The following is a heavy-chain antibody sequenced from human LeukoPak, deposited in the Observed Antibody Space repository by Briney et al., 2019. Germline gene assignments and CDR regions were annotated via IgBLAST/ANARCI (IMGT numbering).Heavy chain of an antibody. CDR1: GFTFSNFE. CDR2: IGSSGSII. V-gene: IGHV3-48*03. Sequence: PGGSLRLSCAASGFTFSNFEMNWVRQAPGKGLEWLSYIGSSGSIIYYAGSVRGRFTISRDNAQNSLYLQMNSLRAEDTAVYDCARDNFLQAHSRYFDYWGQGTLVTVSS. CDR3: ARDNFLQAHSRYFDY. D-gene: IGHD2/OR15-2a*01. J-gene: IGHJ4*02.